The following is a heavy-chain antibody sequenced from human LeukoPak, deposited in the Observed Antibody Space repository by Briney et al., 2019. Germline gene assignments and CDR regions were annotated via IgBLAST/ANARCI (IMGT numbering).Heavy chain of an antibody. D-gene: IGHD6-13*01. V-gene: IGHV3-23*01. CDR1: GFTFSSYA. CDR2: ISGSGSNT. J-gene: IGHJ5*02. CDR3: AKDGDSSPAGWFDP. Sequence: GGPLRLSCAAYGFTFSSYAMSWVRQAPGKGLEWVSDISGSGSNTYYADSVKGRFTISRDNSKNTLYLQMNSLRAEDTAVYYCAKDGDSSPAGWFDPWGQGTLVTVSS.